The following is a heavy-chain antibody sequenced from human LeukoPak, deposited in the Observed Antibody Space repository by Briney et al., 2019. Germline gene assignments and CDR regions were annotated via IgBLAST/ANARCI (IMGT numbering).Heavy chain of an antibody. CDR1: GGSISSGSYY. J-gene: IGHJ4*02. CDR3: ARLLLGSTVIDY. CDR2: MFYTGST. Sequence: PSETLSLTCTVSGGSISSGSYYWSWIRQPAGKGLEWIGSMFYTGSTYYNPSLRPRVTLSVDTSKNQLSLNLKSGTAADTAVYFCARLLLGSTVIDYWGQGALVIVSS. D-gene: IGHD2-8*02. V-gene: IGHV4-39*01.